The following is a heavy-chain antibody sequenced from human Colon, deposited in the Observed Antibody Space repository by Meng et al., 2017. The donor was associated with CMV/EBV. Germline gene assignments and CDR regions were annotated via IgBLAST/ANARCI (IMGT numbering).Heavy chain of an antibody. D-gene: IGHD4-17*01. CDR3: ARAGAAVTTHFDM. CDR1: RYNFDIFG. V-gene: IGHV1-18*01. CDR2: VSAENGNT. J-gene: IGHJ4*02. Sequence: KAPRYNFDIFGVTWVRQAPGQGLEWMGWVSAENGNTNYAQKFQGRVTVTTDTSTKTAYMELRSLRSDDSAVYYCARAGAAVTTHFDMWGQGTLVTVSS.